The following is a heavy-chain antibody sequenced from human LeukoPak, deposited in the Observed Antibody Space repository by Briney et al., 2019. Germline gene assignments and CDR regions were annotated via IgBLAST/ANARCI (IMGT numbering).Heavy chain of an antibody. V-gene: IGHV3-48*01. Sequence: GGCLTLSCAASGFTFSAHTMNWVRLAPGKGLEWVSYIGSTSITIYYAQSVEGRFTISRDNGKNSLYLQMSSLTVEDTAVYYCARGPLYDITGSYGLWGQGTLVTVSS. D-gene: IGHD3-22*01. J-gene: IGHJ4*02. CDR2: IGSTSITI. CDR1: GFTFSAHT. CDR3: ARGPLYDITGSYGL.